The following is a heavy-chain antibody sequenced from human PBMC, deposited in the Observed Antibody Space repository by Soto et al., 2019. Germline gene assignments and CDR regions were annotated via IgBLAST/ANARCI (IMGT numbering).Heavy chain of an antibody. J-gene: IGHJ4*01. V-gene: IGHV4-39*01. Sequence: ETLSLTCNVSGDSISSSFYYWGWIRQPPGKGLEWIGAIYYSGTTYYNPSLKTRVSLFLHTSENQFSLRLTSVTAADTAVYIXXXXTXXXGRKXFDSXGXXXLXXVXS. CDR3: XXXTXXXGRKXFDS. CDR1: GDSISSSFYY. CDR2: IYYSGTT.